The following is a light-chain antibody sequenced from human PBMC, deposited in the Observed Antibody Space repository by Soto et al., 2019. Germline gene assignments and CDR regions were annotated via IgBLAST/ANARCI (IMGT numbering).Light chain of an antibody. Sequence: EIVLTQSPGTLSLSPGERATLSCRASQSVSSSYLAWYQQKPGQAPRLLIYGASSRATGIPDRFSGSGSGTDFTLTISRLEPXDFAVYYCQQYGSSPLYTFGQGTKLEIK. CDR3: QQYGSSPLYT. CDR1: QSVSSSY. J-gene: IGKJ2*01. CDR2: GAS. V-gene: IGKV3-20*01.